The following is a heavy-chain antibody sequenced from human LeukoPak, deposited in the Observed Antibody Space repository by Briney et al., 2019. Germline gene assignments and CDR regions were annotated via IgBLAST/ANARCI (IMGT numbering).Heavy chain of an antibody. D-gene: IGHD6-13*01. CDR1: GFTFSAFS. CDR3: AREGIAAYNWFDP. V-gene: IGHV3-48*01. J-gene: IGHJ5*02. CDR2: ITSSSSTI. Sequence: PGGSLRLSCAASGFTFSAFSMNWVRQAPGKGLEWVSYITSSSSTIYYADSVKGRFTISRDNAKNSLYLQMNSLRAEDTAVYYCAREGIAAYNWFDPWGQGTLVTVSS.